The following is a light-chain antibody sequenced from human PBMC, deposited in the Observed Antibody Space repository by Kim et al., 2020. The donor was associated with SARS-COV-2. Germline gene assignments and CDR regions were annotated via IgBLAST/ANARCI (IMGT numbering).Light chain of an antibody. CDR3: QAWDSSTVV. V-gene: IGLV3-1*01. Sequence: SYELTQPPSVSVSPGQTASITCSGDKLGDKYACWYQQKPGQSPVLVIYQDSKRPSGIPGRFSGSNSGNTAPLTISGTQAMDEADYYCQAWDSSTVVFGGG. CDR2: QDS. J-gene: IGLJ2*01. CDR1: KLGDKY.